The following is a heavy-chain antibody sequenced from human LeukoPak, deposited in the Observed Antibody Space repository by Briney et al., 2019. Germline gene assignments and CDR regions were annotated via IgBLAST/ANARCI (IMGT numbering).Heavy chain of an antibody. D-gene: IGHD6-13*01. CDR2: MNPNSGNT. Sequence: GASVKVSCKASGYTFTGYYLHWVRQAPGQGLEWMGWMNPNSGNTGYAQKSQGRVTMTRNTSISTAYMELSSLRSEDTAVYYCARGHSSSWYGVDYWGQGTLVTASS. J-gene: IGHJ4*02. CDR3: ARGHSSSWYGVDY. CDR1: GYTFTGYY. V-gene: IGHV1-8*02.